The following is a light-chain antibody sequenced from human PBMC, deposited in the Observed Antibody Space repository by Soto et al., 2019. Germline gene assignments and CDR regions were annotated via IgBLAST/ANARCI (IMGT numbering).Light chain of an antibody. CDR2: GTS. V-gene: IGKV3-11*01. J-gene: IGKJ5*01. CDR1: LSVSGY. CDR3: QQRAN. Sequence: EIVLTQSPASLALSPGERATLSCRASLSVSGYLAWYQQRPNQAPRLLIHGTSNRATGIPARFSGEGSGTDFTLTISSLEPEYFAVYYCQQRANFGQGTRLEIK.